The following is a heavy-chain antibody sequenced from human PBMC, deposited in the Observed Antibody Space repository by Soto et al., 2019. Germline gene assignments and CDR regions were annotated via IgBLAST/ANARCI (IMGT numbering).Heavy chain of an antibody. CDR3: AKEEHIVVVTAXFDY. CDR2: ISGSGGST. CDR1: GFTFSSCA. D-gene: IGHD2-21*02. V-gene: IGHV3-23*01. Sequence: GGSLRLSCAASGFTFSSCAMSWVRQAPGKGLEWVSAISGSGGSTCYADSVKGRFTISRDNSKNTLYLQIKSLRAEDTAVYYCAKEEHIVVVTAXFDYWGKGTLVXVXS. J-gene: IGHJ4*02.